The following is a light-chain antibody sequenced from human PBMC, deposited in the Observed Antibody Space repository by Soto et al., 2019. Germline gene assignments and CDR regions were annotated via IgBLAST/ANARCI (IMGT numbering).Light chain of an antibody. CDR1: QSVNSNY. Sequence: EIVMTQSPATLSVSPGERATLSCRASQSVNSNYLAWYQQKPGQAPRLLIYGISKRATDIPDRFSGSGSGTEFTLTISRLEPEDFAVYYCQQYGSSGPFSQGTKVDI. CDR3: QQYGSSGP. V-gene: IGKV3-20*01. J-gene: IGKJ1*01. CDR2: GIS.